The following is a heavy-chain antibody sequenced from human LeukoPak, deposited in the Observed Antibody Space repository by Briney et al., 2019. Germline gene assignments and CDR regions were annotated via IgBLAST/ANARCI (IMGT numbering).Heavy chain of an antibody. CDR2: INPNSGGT. Sequence: EASVKVSCKASGYTFTGYYMHWVRQAPGQGLEWMGWINPNSGGTNYAQKFQGRVTMTRDTSISTAYMELSRLRSDDTAVYYCAREAVEYCSGGSCSNWFDPWGQGTLVTVSS. CDR3: AREAVEYCSGGSCSNWFDP. V-gene: IGHV1-2*02. CDR1: GYTFTGYY. J-gene: IGHJ5*02. D-gene: IGHD2-15*01.